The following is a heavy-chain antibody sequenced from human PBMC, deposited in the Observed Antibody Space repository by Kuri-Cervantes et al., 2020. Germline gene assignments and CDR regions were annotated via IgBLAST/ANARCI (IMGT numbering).Heavy chain of an antibody. CDR3: AAYGYSFVFDY. Sequence: GESLKISCAGSGFRFSIYWMTWVRQAPGKGLKWVANIKQDGSEKYYVDSVKGRFTISRDNAKNSLYLQMNSLRAEDTAVYYCAAYGYSFVFDYWGQGTLVTVSS. J-gene: IGHJ4*02. V-gene: IGHV3-7*01. CDR2: IKQDGSEK. CDR1: GFRFSIYW. D-gene: IGHD5-12*01.